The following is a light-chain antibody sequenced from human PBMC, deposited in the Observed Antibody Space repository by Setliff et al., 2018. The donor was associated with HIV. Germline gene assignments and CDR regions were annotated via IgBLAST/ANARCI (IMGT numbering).Light chain of an antibody. CDR1: SSDVGGYNY. CDR2: AVS. Sequence: QSALTQPASVSGSPGQSITISCTGSSSDVGGYNYVSWYQQHPGKAPKLMIYAVSNRPSGVSNRFSGSKSGNTASLTTSGLQAEDEADYYCSSYTSSTPLYVFGTGTKVT. V-gene: IGLV2-14*03. CDR3: SSYTSSTPLYV. J-gene: IGLJ1*01.